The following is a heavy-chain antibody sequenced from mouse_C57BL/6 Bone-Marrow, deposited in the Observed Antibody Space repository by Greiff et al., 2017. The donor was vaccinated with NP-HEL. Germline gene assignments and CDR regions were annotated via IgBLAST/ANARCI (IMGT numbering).Heavy chain of an antibody. V-gene: IGHV1-18*01. CDR3: ALYYYGSSHWYFDV. D-gene: IGHD1-1*01. Sequence: EVQLQQSGPELVKPGASVKIPCKASGYTFTDYNMDWVKQSHGKSLEWIGDINPNNGGTIYNQKFKGKATLTVDKSSSTAYMELRSLTSEDTAVYYCALYYYGSSHWYFDVWGTGTTVTVSS. J-gene: IGHJ1*03. CDR1: GYTFTDYN. CDR2: INPNNGGT.